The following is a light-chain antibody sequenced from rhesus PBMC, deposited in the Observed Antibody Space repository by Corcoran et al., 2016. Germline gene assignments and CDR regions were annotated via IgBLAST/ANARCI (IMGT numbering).Light chain of an antibody. CDR3: LQYSSSPYS. V-gene: IGKV1-22*01. CDR1: QDITND. CDR2: EAS. Sequence: DIQMTQSPSSLSASVGDRVTISCRATQDITNDLAWYQQKPGETPKLLNYEASRLQSGIPSRFSGMGSGTDFTLTISSLQSEDFATNYCLQYSSSPYSFGQGTKVEIK. J-gene: IGKJ2*01.